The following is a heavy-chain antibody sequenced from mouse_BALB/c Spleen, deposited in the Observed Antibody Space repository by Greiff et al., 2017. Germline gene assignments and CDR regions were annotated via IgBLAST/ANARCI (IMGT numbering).Heavy chain of an antibody. D-gene: IGHD2-10*02. CDR3: ARGYGNYEGVFTWFAY. CDR1: GFTFSSYA. CDR2: ISSGGSYT. V-gene: IGHV5-9-4*01. Sequence: DVKLVESGGGLVKPGGSLKLSCAASGFTFSSYAMSWVRQSPEKRLEWVAEISSGGSYTYYPDTVTGGFTISRDNAKNTLYLEMSSLRSEDTAMYYCARGYGNYEGVFTWFAYWGQGTLVTVSA. J-gene: IGHJ3*01.